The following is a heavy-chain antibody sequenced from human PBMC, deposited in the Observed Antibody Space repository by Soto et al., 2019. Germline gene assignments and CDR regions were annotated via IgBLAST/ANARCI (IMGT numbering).Heavy chain of an antibody. V-gene: IGHV3-53*01. J-gene: IGHJ4*02. D-gene: IGHD3-22*01. CDR1: GFTVSSNY. Sequence: GGSLRLSCAASGFTVSSNYMSWVRQAPGKGLEWVSVIYSGGSTYYADSVKGRFTISRDNSKNTLYLQMNSLRAADTAVYYCARVGIDYDSSGYYDYWGQGTLVTVSS. CDR3: ARVGIDYDSSGYYDY. CDR2: IYSGGST.